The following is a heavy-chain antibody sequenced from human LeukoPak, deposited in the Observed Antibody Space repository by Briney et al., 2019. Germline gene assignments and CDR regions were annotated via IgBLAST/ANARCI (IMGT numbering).Heavy chain of an antibody. D-gene: IGHD2-21*02. CDR1: GFTLRNYW. J-gene: IGHJ6*03. Sequence: GGSLRLSCAASGFTLRNYWMHWVRQTPGKGLLWVSRINGDGTSATYAGSVKGRFTIARDNAKNTLYLQMNSLRAEDTAVYYCARVAYCGGDCYSLDYYYMDVWGKGTTVTVSS. CDR3: ARVAYCGGDCYSLDYYYMDV. CDR2: INGDGTSA. V-gene: IGHV3-74*01.